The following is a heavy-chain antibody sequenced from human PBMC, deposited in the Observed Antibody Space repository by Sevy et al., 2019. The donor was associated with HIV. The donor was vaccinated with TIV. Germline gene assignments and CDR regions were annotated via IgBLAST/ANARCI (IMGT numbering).Heavy chain of an antibody. J-gene: IGHJ5*02. CDR1: GGSISSSSYY. CDR2: IYYSGST. CDR3: ARQDQLLWFRELLGYLSSWFDP. V-gene: IGHV4-39*01. Sequence: SETLSLTCTVSGGSISSSSYYWGWIRQPPGKGLEWIGSIYYSGSTYYNPSLKSRVTISVDTSKNQFSLKLSSVTAAETAVYYCARQDQLLWFRELLGYLSSWFDPWGQGTLVTVSS. D-gene: IGHD3-10*01.